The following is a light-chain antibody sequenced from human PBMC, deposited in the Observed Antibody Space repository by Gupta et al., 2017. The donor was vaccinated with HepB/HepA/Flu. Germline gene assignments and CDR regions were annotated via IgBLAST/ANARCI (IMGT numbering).Light chain of an antibody. J-gene: IGLJ1*01. CDR2: DNS. V-gene: IGLV3-21*03. CDR1: NIGSKN. Sequence: SYVLTQPPSVSVAPGKTARITCGGNNIGSKNVHWYQQKPGQAPVLVVCDNSDRPSGIPERFACYNSGKTAKPNIGRVAAGDEADYYGQVWDSSSDLYVFGTGTKVTVL. CDR3: QVWDSSSDLYV.